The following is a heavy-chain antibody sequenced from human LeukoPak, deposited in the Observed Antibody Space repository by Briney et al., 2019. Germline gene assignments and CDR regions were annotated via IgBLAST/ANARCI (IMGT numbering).Heavy chain of an antibody. Sequence: SETLSLTCTVSGGSVSSGTYYWTWIRQPPGKGLEWIGYIHYSGSSNRNPSLKSRVTISVDTSNNQFSLRLTSVTAADTAVYYCAGSRGGACFDYWGQGTLVTVSS. V-gene: IGHV4-61*01. J-gene: IGHJ4*02. CDR2: IHYSGSS. D-gene: IGHD2-21*02. CDR3: AGSRGGACFDY. CDR1: GGSVSSGTYY.